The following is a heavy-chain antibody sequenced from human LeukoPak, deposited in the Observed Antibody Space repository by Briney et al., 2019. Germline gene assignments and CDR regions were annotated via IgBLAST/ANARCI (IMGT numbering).Heavy chain of an antibody. J-gene: IGHJ3*01. D-gene: IGHD4-17*01. CDR3: AAPSARSTVTTWSAFDL. V-gene: IGHV3-21*01. CDR2: ISSSSSYI. Sequence: GGSLRLSCAASGFTFSSYSMNWVRQAPGKGLEWVSSISSSSSYIYYADSVKGRFTISRDNAKNSLYLQMNSLRAEDTAVYYCAAPSARSTVTTWSAFDLWGQGTMVTVSS. CDR1: GFTFSSYS.